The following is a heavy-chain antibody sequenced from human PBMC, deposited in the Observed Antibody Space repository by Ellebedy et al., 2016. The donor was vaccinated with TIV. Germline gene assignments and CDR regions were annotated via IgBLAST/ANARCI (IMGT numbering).Heavy chain of an antibody. CDR1: GFTFSSYG. Sequence: GESLKISXAASGFTFSSYGMHWVRQAPGKGLVWVAVISYDGSNKHYADSVKGRFTISRDNSKNTLYLQMNSLRAGDTAVYYCARGRAYYDSSGFPYYYGMDVWGQGTTVTVSS. CDR2: ISYDGSNK. V-gene: IGHV3-30*03. D-gene: IGHD3-22*01. CDR3: ARGRAYYDSSGFPYYYGMDV. J-gene: IGHJ6*02.